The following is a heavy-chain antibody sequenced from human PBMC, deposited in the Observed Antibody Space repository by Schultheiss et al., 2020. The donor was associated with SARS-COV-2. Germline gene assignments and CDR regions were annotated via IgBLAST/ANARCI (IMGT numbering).Heavy chain of an antibody. CDR3: AREKGIAAAGWHFQH. D-gene: IGHD6-13*01. Sequence: GESLKISCAASGFTFSSYGMHWVRQAPGKGLEWVAVISYDGSNKYYADSVKGRFTISRDNSKNTLYLQMNSLRAEDTAVYYCAREKGIAAAGWHFQHWGQGTLVTVSS. V-gene: IGHV3-30*03. CDR1: GFTFSSYG. CDR2: ISYDGSNK. J-gene: IGHJ1*01.